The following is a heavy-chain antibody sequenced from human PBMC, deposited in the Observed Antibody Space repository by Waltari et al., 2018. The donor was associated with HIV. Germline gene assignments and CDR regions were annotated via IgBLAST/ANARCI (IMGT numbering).Heavy chain of an antibody. CDR1: GYNFGRYW. CDR3: ATGPDHYCDF. J-gene: IGHJ4*02. Sequence: EVQLEQSGAEMKKPGESLRISCKDSGYNFGRYWISWVRQIPGKGLEWMGIIFPGDSNTRYSPSFRGQVTISADKSINTTFLQWTTLKASDSAIYYCATGPDHYCDFWGQGTQVTVSS. CDR2: IFPGDSNT. V-gene: IGHV5-51*01. D-gene: IGHD4-4*01.